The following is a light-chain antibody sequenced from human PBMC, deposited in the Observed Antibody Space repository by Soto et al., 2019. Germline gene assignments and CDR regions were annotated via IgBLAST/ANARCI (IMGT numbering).Light chain of an antibody. Sequence: QSALTQPASVCGSPGQSITISCTGTSSDVGGYNYVSWYQQHPGKAPKLMIYDVSNRPSGVSNRLSGSKSGNTASLTISGLQAEDEADYYCSSYTSSSTLVFGGGTQLTV. CDR1: SSDVGGYNY. CDR3: SSYTSSSTLV. CDR2: DVS. V-gene: IGLV2-14*01. J-gene: IGLJ2*01.